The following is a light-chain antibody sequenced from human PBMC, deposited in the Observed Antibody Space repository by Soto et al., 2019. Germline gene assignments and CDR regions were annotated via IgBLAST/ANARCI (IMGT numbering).Light chain of an antibody. V-gene: IGKV3-15*01. CDR1: PISSN. CDR3: QQYNNWPYT. CDR2: GAS. J-gene: IGKJ2*01. Sequence: VVTQSPASLSVSPGDRVTISCRAGPISSNLAWHQHRPGQAPRLLIYGASVRATGVPARFSGSGSGTEFTLTINSLQSEDDAVYFCQQYNNWPYTFGQGTKVEI.